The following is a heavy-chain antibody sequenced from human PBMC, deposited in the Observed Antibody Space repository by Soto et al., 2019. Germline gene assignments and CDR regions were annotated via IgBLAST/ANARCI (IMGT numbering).Heavy chain of an antibody. J-gene: IGHJ4*02. D-gene: IGHD1-26*01. Sequence: PGGSLRLSCAASGFTFSNYVMNWVRQAPGKGLEWVSGISGTGDKTFYADSVKGRLTISRDNSKKTLYLQMNSLRAEDTAVYYCAKDGYSGTYPYYFDYWGQGTLVTVSS. V-gene: IGHV3-23*01. CDR1: GFTFSNYV. CDR3: AKDGYSGTYPYYFDY. CDR2: ISGTGDKT.